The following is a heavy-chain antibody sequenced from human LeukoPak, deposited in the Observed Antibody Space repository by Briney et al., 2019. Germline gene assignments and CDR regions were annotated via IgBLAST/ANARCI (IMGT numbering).Heavy chain of an antibody. Sequence: PGGSLRLSCVVSGFSISRYWMYWVRQAPGKGLVWVSRIKSDGSTITYADSVKGRFTISRDNSKNTLCLQMKSLRAEDTAVYYCASSPDDGEDYWGQGTLVTVSS. D-gene: IGHD4-17*01. CDR1: GFSISRYW. V-gene: IGHV3-74*01. J-gene: IGHJ4*02. CDR3: ASSPDDGEDY. CDR2: IKSDGSTI.